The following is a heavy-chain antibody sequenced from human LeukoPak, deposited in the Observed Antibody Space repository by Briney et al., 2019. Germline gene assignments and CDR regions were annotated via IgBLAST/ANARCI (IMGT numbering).Heavy chain of an antibody. Sequence: RASVKVSCKASGYTFTAGYYIHWVRQAPGQRLEWMGIVNPDGGNTRYAQKFQGRVTITRDTSTSTVYMELSSLRSEDTAVYYCARLDYSKLDYWGQGTLVTVSS. V-gene: IGHV1-46*01. J-gene: IGHJ4*02. D-gene: IGHD4-4*01. CDR3: ARLDYSKLDY. CDR2: VNPDGGNT. CDR1: GYTFTAGYY.